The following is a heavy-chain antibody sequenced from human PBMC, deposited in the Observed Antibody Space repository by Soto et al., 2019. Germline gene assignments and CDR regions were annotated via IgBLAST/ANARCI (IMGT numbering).Heavy chain of an antibody. CDR2: IYWDDDK. CDR1: GFSLDTSGVG. Sequence: QITLKESGPTLVKPTQTLTLTCTFSGFSLDTSGVGVAWIRQPPGKALEWLTLIYWDDDKRYSPSLRSRLTIXKXTXENRVVLTMTNMDPVDTATYYCSHMESRVASYGLDVWGQGTTVTVSS. D-gene: IGHD3-3*01. CDR3: SHMESRVASYGLDV. J-gene: IGHJ6*02. V-gene: IGHV2-5*02.